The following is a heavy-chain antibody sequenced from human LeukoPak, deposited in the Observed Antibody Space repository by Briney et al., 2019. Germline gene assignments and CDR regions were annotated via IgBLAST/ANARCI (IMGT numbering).Heavy chain of an antibody. CDR1: GGSISSSSYY. J-gene: IGHJ4*02. V-gene: IGHV4-39*01. CDR2: IYYSGST. CDR3: ARHGRYYDSSGYFDY. D-gene: IGHD3-22*01. Sequence: SETLSLTCTVSGGSISSSSYYWGWIRQPPGKGLEWIGSIYYSGSTYYNPSLKSRATISVDTSKNQFSLKLSSVTAADTAVYYCARHGRYYDSSGYFDYWGQGTLVTVSS.